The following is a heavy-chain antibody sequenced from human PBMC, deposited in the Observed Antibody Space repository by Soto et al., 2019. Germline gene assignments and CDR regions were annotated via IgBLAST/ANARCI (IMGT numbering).Heavy chain of an antibody. D-gene: IGHD3-10*01. CDR1: GGSISSAAYC. J-gene: IGHJ4*02. CDR2: IYDGGPT. V-gene: IGHV4-30-4*01. CDR3: ARGPSGDKIDY. Sequence: QVQLQESGPRLVSPSQTLSLTCTVSGGSISSAAYCWSWIPQSPDKGLEWIGHIYDGGPTYSSPSLMGRVTISADTSETQFSVKLSSVSAADPAAYYCARGPSGDKIDYWGQGIQVTVAS.